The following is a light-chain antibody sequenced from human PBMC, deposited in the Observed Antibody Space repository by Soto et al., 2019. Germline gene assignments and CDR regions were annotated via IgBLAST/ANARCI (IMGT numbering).Light chain of an antibody. J-gene: IGKJ1*01. CDR2: GAS. CDR1: QSVSSSY. Sequence: IGLTQSARTLSLSQGERATLSCRANQSVSSSYLAWYQQKPGQAPRLLIYGASSRATGIPDRFSGSGSGTDFTLTISRLEPEDFAVYYCQQYGTSPRTFCQGTKVDIK. V-gene: IGKV3-20*01. CDR3: QQYGTSPRT.